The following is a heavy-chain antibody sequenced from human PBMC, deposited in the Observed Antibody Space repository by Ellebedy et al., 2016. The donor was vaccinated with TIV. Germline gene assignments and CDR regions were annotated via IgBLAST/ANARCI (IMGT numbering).Heavy chain of an antibody. CDR3: ARAVGGSSSL. CDR2: INQDGSEK. CDR1: GFTLSSYW. V-gene: IGHV3-7*03. Sequence: GESLKISCAASGFTLSSYWMSWVRQAPGKGLEWVANINQDGSEKYYVDSVKGRFSISRDNAKNSQYLQMNSLRAEDTAVYYCARAVGGSSSLWGQGTLVTVSS. D-gene: IGHD6-13*01. J-gene: IGHJ4*02.